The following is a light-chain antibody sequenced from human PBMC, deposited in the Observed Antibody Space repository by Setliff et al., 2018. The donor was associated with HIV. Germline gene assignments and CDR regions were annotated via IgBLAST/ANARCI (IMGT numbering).Light chain of an antibody. J-gene: IGLJ1*01. V-gene: IGLV2-14*03. Sequence: QSALAQPASVSGSPGQSITISCSGTSSDVGSYNFVSWYQQHPGKAPKVVIYAVNTRPSGVSNRFSGSKSGNTASLTISGLQSEDEADYYCSSFTSSGKYVFATGTKVTVL. CDR2: AVN. CDR3: SSFTSSGKYV. CDR1: SSDVGSYNF.